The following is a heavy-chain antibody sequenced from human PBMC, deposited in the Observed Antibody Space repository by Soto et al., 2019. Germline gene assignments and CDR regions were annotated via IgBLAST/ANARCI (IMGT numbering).Heavy chain of an antibody. V-gene: IGHV1-69*13. CDR1: GGTFSSCA. CDR3: AREVVSSSSVHWFDP. D-gene: IGHD6-6*01. Sequence: SVKVSCKASGGTFSSCAISCVRQAPGQGLEWMGGIIPIFGTANYAQKFQGRVTITADESTSTAYMELSSLRSEDTAVYYCAREVVSSSSVHWFDPWGQGTLVTVSS. J-gene: IGHJ5*02. CDR2: IIPIFGTA.